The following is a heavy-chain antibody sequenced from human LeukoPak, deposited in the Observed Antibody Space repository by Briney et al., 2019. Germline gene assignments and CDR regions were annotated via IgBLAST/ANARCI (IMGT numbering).Heavy chain of an antibody. D-gene: IGHD6-19*01. CDR1: GVSMSRYY. CDR2: MSYTGSP. Sequence: SETLSLTCAVSGVSMSRYYWSWIRQAPGKGLEWIGYMSYTGSPNYNPSLKSRVTVSMDTSKNQFSLELSSVTAADTAVYYCAAGRGSGWYYFDYWAQGTLVTVSS. CDR3: AAGRGSGWYYFDY. J-gene: IGHJ4*02. V-gene: IGHV4-59*01.